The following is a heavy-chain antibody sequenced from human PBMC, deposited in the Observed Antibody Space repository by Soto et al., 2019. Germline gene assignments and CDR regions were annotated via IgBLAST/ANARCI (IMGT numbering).Heavy chain of an antibody. CDR1: GGSISSGGYY. CDR3: AGTINP. CDR2: IYYSGIT. V-gene: IGHV4-31*01. D-gene: IGHD2-21*01. Sequence: QVQLQESGPGLVKPSQTLSLTCTVSGGSISSGGYYWSWIRQHPGKGREWIGYIYYSGITYYNPCLDCPSTLSAHTSKNHFSLKLCSVTAADTALYYCAGTINPWGQGTLVTFSS. J-gene: IGHJ5*02.